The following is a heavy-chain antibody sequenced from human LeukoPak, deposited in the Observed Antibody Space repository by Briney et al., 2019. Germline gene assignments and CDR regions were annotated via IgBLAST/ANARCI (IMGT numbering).Heavy chain of an antibody. D-gene: IGHD3-16*01. J-gene: IGHJ5*02. CDR1: GNHFTIFW. Sequence: GESLKISFKGSGNHFTIFWIGWVRPMPGKGLEWMGIIYPGDSDTRYTPSFQGQVTISADKSINTAYLQWSSLKASDTAMYYCAIFGFLFGEINNNWFDPWGQGTLVTVSS. CDR2: IYPGDSDT. CDR3: AIFGFLFGEINNNWFDP. V-gene: IGHV5-51*01.